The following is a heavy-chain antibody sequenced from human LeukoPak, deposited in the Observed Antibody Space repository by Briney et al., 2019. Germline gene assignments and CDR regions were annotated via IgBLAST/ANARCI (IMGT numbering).Heavy chain of an antibody. V-gene: IGHV3-23*01. CDR3: ARDRGLRSLEWLSYKFDY. D-gene: IGHD3-3*01. Sequence: PGGSLRLSCAASGFTFSSYAMSWVRQAPGKGLEWVSAFSGSGGSTYYADSVKGRFTISRDNSKNTLYLQMNSLRAEDTAVYYCARDRGLRSLEWLSYKFDYWGQGTLVTVSS. CDR1: GFTFSSYA. J-gene: IGHJ4*02. CDR2: FSGSGGST.